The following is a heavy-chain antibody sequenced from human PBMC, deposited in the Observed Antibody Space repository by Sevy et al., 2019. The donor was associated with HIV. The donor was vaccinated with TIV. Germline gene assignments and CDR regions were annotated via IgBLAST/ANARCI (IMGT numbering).Heavy chain of an antibody. CDR2: NYPGDSDT. V-gene: IGHV5-51*01. Sequence: GESLKISCKGSGYSFTSYWIGWVRQMPGNGLEWMGINYPGDSDTSYSTSFHGQVTISADKAISTAYLQWSSLKASDTAMYYCASLNYRGAGDWFDPWGQGTLVTVSS. D-gene: IGHD1-7*01. CDR1: GYSFTSYW. CDR3: ASLNYRGAGDWFDP. J-gene: IGHJ5*02.